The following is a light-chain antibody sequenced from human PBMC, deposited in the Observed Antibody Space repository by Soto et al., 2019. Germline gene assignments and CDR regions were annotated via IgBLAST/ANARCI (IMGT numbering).Light chain of an antibody. J-gene: IGKJ4*01. CDR1: QGIGDT. V-gene: IGKV3-15*01. CDR3: QPYNNWPLT. Sequence: EVVMRQSPATLSVSPGEGGTRSCGASQGIGDTLAWYQHKPGQTRRLLIYDTSTRATGVPTRFSGSRSGAEFTLTINSLQSEDFAVYYCQPYNNWPLTFGGGTKVEIK. CDR2: DTS.